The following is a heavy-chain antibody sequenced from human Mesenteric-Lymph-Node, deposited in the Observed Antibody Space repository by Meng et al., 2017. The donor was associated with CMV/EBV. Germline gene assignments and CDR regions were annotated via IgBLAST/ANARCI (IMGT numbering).Heavy chain of an antibody. D-gene: IGHD1-26*01. J-gene: IGHJ4*02. CDR3: ARGGIVGATTFDY. Sequence: SETLSLTCTVPGGSITSFYWSWIRQPPGKGLEWIGEINHSGSTNYNPSLKSRVTISVDTSKNQFSLKLSSVTAADTAVYYCARGGIVGATTFDYWGQGTLVTVSS. V-gene: IGHV4-34*01. CDR2: INHSGST. CDR1: GGSITSFY.